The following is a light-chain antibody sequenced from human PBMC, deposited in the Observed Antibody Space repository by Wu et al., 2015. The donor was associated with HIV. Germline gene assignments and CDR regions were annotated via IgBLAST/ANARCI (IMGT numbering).Light chain of an antibody. CDR2: GTS. V-gene: IGKV3-20*01. CDR3: QQYGDSPAWT. CDR1: QSVSSKF. J-gene: IGKJ1*01. Sequence: EIVLTQSPDTLSLSPGQRATLSCRTSQSVSSKFLAWYQQEAGQVPRLLIYGTSNRATGIPDRFRGSGSGTDFTLTITRLEPEDCAVYYCQQYGDSPAWTFGQGTKVEVK.